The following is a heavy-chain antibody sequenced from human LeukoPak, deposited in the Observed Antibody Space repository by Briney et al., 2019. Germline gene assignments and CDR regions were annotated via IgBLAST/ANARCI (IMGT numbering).Heavy chain of an antibody. CDR1: GGSISSYY. V-gene: IGHV4-59*01. J-gene: IGHJ3*02. Sequence: SETLSLTCTVSGGSISSYYWSWIRQPPGKGLEWIGYIYYSWSTNYNPSLKSRVTISVDTSKNQFSLKLSSVTAADTAVYYCARGFELGIDAFDIWGQGTMVTVSS. CDR2: IYYSWST. CDR3: ARGFELGIDAFDI. D-gene: IGHD7-27*01.